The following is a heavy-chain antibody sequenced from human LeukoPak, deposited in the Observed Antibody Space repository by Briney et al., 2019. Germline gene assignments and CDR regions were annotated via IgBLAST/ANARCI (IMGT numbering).Heavy chain of an antibody. Sequence: PGGSLRLSCAGSGFTFSDYYMSWIRQAPGKGLEWVSYISSSDTYTNYADSVKGRFTISRDNAKNSLYLQMNSLRAEDTAVYYCAGGPYSSGSSADYWGQGTLVTVSS. CDR2: ISSSDTYT. CDR3: AGGPYSSGSSADY. J-gene: IGHJ4*02. V-gene: IGHV3-11*06. CDR1: GFTFSDYY. D-gene: IGHD6-19*01.